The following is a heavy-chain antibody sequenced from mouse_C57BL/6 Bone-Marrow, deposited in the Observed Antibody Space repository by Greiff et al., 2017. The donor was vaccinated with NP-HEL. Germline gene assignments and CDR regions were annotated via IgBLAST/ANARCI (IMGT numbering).Heavy chain of an antibody. J-gene: IGHJ2*01. D-gene: IGHD2-1*01. CDR3: ANGNYPCDY. CDR2: ISSGSSTI. CDR1: GFPFSDYG. Sequence: EVMLVESGGGLVKPGGSLKLSCAASGFPFSDYGMHWVRQAPEKGLEWVAYISSGSSTIYYADTVKGRFTISRDNAKNTLFLQMTSLRSEDTAMYYWANGNYPCDYWGQGTTLTVSS. V-gene: IGHV5-17*01.